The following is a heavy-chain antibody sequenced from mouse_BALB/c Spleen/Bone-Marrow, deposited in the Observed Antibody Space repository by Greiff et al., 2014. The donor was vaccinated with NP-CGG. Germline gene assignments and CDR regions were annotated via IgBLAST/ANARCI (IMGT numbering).Heavy chain of an antibody. V-gene: IGHV5-12-2*01. CDR3: ARQLGLRWAMDH. CDR2: ISNGGGST. J-gene: IGHJ4*01. D-gene: IGHD3-1*01. Sequence: EVQLVESGGGLVQPGGSLKLSCAASGFTFSSYTVSWVRQTPEKRLEWVAYISNGGGSTYYPDTVKGRFTISRDNAKNTLYLQMSSLKSEDTAMYYCARQLGLRWAMDHWGQGTSVTVSS. CDR1: GFTFSSYT.